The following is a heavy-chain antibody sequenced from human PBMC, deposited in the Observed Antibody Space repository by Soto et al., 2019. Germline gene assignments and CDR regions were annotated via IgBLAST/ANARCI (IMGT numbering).Heavy chain of an antibody. V-gene: IGHV1-2*02. CDR1: GDTFSGYY. Sequence: AAVKVSCKASGDTFSGYYIHWPRQAPGQGLEWMGWINPNSGGTNYAQKFQGRVTVTRDTPTSTAYMELSRLTSDDTAVYYCARSLTEGYCTITGCYTRPLYGMDVWGQGTTVTVSS. CDR2: INPNSGGT. J-gene: IGHJ6*02. CDR3: ARSLTEGYCTITGCYTRPLYGMDV. D-gene: IGHD2-2*02.